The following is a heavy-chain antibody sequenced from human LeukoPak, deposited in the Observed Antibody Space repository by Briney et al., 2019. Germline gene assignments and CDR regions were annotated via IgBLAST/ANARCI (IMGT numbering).Heavy chain of an antibody. CDR2: ISSSSSYI. CDR3: ARDIGYCSSTSCYPKYYFDY. J-gene: IGHJ4*02. CDR1: GFTFSSYS. V-gene: IGHV3-21*01. D-gene: IGHD2-2*01. Sequence: GGSLRLSCAAPGFTFSSYSMNWVRQAPGKGLEWVSSISSSSSYIYYADSVKGRFTISRDNAKNSLYLQMNSLRAEDTAVYYCARDIGYCSSTSCYPKYYFDYWGQGTLVTVSS.